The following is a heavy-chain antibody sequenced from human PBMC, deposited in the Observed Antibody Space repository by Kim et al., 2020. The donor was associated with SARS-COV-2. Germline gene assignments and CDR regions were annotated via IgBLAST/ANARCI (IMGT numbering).Heavy chain of an antibody. CDR3: ARAPITMIVVVNAFDI. CDR2: IYYSGST. J-gene: IGHJ3*02. Sequence: SETLSLTCTVSGGSISSGGYYWSWIRQHPGKVLEWIGYIYYSGSTYYNPSLKSRVIISVDTSKNQFSLKLSSVTAADTAVYYCARAPITMIVVVNAFDIWGQGTMVTVSS. V-gene: IGHV4-31*03. CDR1: GGSISSGGYY. D-gene: IGHD3-22*01.